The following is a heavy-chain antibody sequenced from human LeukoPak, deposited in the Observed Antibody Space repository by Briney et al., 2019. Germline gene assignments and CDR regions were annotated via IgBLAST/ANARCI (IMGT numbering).Heavy chain of an antibody. CDR3: ARIVGASDY. D-gene: IGHD1-26*01. CDR2: VYYSGST. J-gene: IGHJ4*02. CDR1: GGSISSSSYY. V-gene: IGHV4-39*01. Sequence: PSETLSLTCTVSGGSISSSSYYWGWIRQPPGKWLEWIGIVYYSGSTYHNPSRKSRATTSVDTSKNQFSPKLSSATATDTAVYCRARIVGASDYWGQGTLVTVSS.